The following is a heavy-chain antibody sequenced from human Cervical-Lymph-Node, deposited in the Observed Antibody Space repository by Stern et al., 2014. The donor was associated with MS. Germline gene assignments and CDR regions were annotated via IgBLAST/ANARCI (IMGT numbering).Heavy chain of an antibody. V-gene: IGHV3-30*18. CDR3: AKDHMIFGVVIADIDY. J-gene: IGHJ4*02. Sequence: EQLVESGGGVVQPGRSLRLSCAASGFTFSSYGMNWVRQAPGKGLEWVAVISYDGSNKYYADSVKGRFTISRDNSKNTLYLQMNSLRAEDTAVYYCAKDHMIFGVVIADIDYWGQGTLVTVSS. CDR2: ISYDGSNK. D-gene: IGHD3/OR15-3a*01. CDR1: GFTFSSYG.